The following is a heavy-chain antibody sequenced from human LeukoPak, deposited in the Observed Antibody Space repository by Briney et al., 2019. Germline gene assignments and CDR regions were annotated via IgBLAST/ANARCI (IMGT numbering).Heavy chain of an antibody. CDR2: INAGNGNT. Sequence: ASVKVSCKASGYTFTSYAMHWVRQAPGQRLEWMGWINAGNGNTKYSQEFQGRVTMTTDTSTSTAYMELRSLRSDDTAVYYCVRDHHYYGSGKYDNPRGYYYYYMDVWGKGTTVTISS. V-gene: IGHV1-3*01. CDR3: VRDHHYYGSGKYDNPRGYYYYYMDV. CDR1: GYTFTSYA. D-gene: IGHD3-10*01. J-gene: IGHJ6*03.